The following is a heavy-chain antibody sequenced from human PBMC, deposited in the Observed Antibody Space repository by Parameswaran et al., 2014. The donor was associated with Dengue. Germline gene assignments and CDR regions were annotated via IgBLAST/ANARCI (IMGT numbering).Heavy chain of an antibody. CDR3: ARLPRGVYARTKPTNYYYYGMDV. Sequence: SQTLSLTCAVYGGSFSGYYWSWIRQPPGKGLEWIGEINHSGSTNYNPSLKSRVTISVDTSKNQFSLKLSSVTAADTAVYYCARLPRGVYARTKPTNYYYYGMDVWGQGTTVTVSS. V-gene: IGHV4-34*01. CDR2: INHSGST. J-gene: IGHJ6*02. CDR1: GGSFSGYY. D-gene: IGHD2-8*01.